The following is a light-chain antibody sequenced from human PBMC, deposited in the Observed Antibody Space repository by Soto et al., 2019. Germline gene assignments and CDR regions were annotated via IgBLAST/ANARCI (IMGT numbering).Light chain of an antibody. J-gene: IGKJ4*01. CDR3: QQYNSYSPLT. CDR2: DAS. CDR1: QSISSR. V-gene: IGKV1-5*01. Sequence: DIQMTQSPSTLSASVGDRVTITCRASQSISSRLAWYQQKPGKAPKLLIYDASSLESGVPSRFSGSGSGTEFTLTISSLKPDDFATYYCQQYNSYSPLTFGGGTKVEIK.